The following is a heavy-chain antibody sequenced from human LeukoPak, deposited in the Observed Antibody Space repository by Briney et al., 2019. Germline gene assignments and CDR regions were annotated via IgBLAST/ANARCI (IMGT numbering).Heavy chain of an antibody. D-gene: IGHD6-19*01. CDR2: INPNSGGT. V-gene: IGHV1-2*04. CDR3: ARDHKSSSGWYLSVNYYYGMDV. CDR1: GYTFTGYY. J-gene: IGHJ6*02. Sequence: ASVKVSCKASGYTFTGYYMHWVRQAPGQGLEWMGWINPNSGGTNYAQKFQGWVTMTRDTSISTAYMELSRLRSDDTAVYYCARDHKSSSGWYLSVNYYYGMDVWGQGTTVTVSS.